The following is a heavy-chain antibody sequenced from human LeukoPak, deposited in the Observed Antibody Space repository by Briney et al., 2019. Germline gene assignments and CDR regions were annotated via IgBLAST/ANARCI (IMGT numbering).Heavy chain of an antibody. J-gene: IGHJ4*02. V-gene: IGHV4-39*01. Sequence: SETLSLTCTVSGGSISSSSYYWGWIRQPPGKGLEWIGSIYYSGSTYYNPSLKSRVTISVDTSKNQFSLKLSSVTAADTAVYYCARRGLRGVITQFDYWGQGTLVTVSS. CDR1: GGSISSSSYY. D-gene: IGHD3-10*01. CDR3: ARRGLRGVITQFDY. CDR2: IYYSGST.